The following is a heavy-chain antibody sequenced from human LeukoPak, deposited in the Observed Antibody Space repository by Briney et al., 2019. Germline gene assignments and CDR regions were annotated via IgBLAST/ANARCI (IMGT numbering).Heavy chain of an antibody. Sequence: GGSLTLSCTASGFTFRNYDKSWVRDAPGQGLEWVSASSGCSDSISYADSVQGRFTISRDYSKNTLYLQMNSPRAEDTAVYYCAQDSAWLPAYCGQATLVTVSS. J-gene: IGHJ4*01. CDR1: GFTFRNYD. D-gene: IGHD3-10*01. CDR2: SSGCSDSI. V-gene: IGHV3-23*01. CDR3: AQDSAWLPAY.